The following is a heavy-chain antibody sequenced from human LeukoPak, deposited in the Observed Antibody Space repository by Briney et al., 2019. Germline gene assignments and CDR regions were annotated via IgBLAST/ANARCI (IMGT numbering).Heavy chain of an antibody. CDR2: IFYSGST. J-gene: IGHJ3*02. CDR3: ARDVTIFAVARGAFDI. CDR1: GGSISSYY. Sequence: SETLSLTCTVSGGSISSYYWSWIRQPPGKGLEWVGNIFYSGSTNYNPSLKSRVTISVDTSKNQFSLKLSSVTAADTAVYYCARDVTIFAVARGAFDIWGQGTIVTVSS. D-gene: IGHD3-3*01. V-gene: IGHV4-59*01.